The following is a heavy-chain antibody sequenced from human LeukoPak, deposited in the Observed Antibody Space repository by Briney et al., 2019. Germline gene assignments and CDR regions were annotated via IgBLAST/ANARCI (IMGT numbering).Heavy chain of an antibody. CDR2: ISSNGDIK. V-gene: IGHV3-64D*06. CDR3: PYDSNGYDPFDI. D-gene: IGHD3-22*01. Sequence: GWALRLSRLASGFAFSAYSMHWLRPAPERELEYVSTISSNGDIKHYADSVKGRFTISRDNAKNTLYLQMSSPRAQDTALYYCPYDSNGYDPFDIWGQGTKVTVSS. CDR1: GFAFSAYS. J-gene: IGHJ3*02.